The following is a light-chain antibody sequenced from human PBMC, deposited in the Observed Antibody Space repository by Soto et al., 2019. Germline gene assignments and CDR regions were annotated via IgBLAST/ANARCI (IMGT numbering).Light chain of an antibody. CDR2: GVH. V-gene: IGLV2-14*03. J-gene: IGLJ1*01. CDR1: SNDIGTYDY. Sequence: QSALTQPISVSGSPGQSITISSTGNSNDIGTYDYVCWYQQHPAKAPRLLIHGVHNRSPGISGRFSASKSGLTASLTISGLQAEAEADYYFTAFSANRVYLFGPGTKVTVL. CDR3: TAFSANRVYL.